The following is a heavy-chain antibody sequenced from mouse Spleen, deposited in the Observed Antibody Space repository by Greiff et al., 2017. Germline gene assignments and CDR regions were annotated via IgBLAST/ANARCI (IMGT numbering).Heavy chain of an antibody. CDR3: AKMGTYWYFDV. CDR1: GFSLTSYG. J-gene: IGHJ1*01. D-gene: IGHD3-3*01. CDR2: IWRGGST. V-gene: IGHV2-5-1*01. Sequence: VKLVESGPSLVQPSQSLSITCTVSGFSLTSYGVHWVRQSPGKGLEWLGVIWRGGSTDYNAAFMSRLSITKDNSKSQVFFKMNSLQADDTAIYYCAKMGTYWYFDVWGAGTTVTVSS.